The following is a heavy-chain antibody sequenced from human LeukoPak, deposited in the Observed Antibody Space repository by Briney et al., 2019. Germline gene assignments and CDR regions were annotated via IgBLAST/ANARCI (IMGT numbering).Heavy chain of an antibody. CDR2: FDPEDGET. Sequence: ASVKVSCKVSGYTLTELSMHWVRQAPGKGLEWVGGFDPEDGETIYAQKFQGRVTMTEDTSTDTAYMELSSLRSEDTAVYYCATDLRDSSGYYYGYDAFDIWGQGTMVTVSS. D-gene: IGHD3-22*01. V-gene: IGHV1-24*01. CDR1: GYTLTELS. J-gene: IGHJ3*02. CDR3: ATDLRDSSGYYYGYDAFDI.